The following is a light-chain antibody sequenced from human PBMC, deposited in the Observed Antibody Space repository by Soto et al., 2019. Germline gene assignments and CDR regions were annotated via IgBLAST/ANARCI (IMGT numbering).Light chain of an antibody. CDR3: HEYNTWPWT. V-gene: IGKV3-15*01. CDR1: QSLNTN. CDR2: GAS. J-gene: IGKJ1*01. Sequence: EIVMTQSPATLSVSPGEGATLSCRASQSLNTNLAWYQQKLGQAPRVLIYGASTRATGIPARFSGSGSGTESTLTISGLQSEDSGVYFCHEYNTWPWTFGQGTKVDIK.